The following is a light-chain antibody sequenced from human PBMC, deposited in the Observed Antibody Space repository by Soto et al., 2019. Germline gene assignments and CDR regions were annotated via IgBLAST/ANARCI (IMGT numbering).Light chain of an antibody. CDR2: DAS. CDR3: EQFSSYPRT. J-gene: IGKJ4*01. CDR1: QTVRNNY. V-gene: IGKV3-20*01. Sequence: EPALTLSSGTLSLSPGERATLCCRASQTVRNNYLAWYQQKPGHAPRLLIYDASRMATGIPDSFSGVGSGTDCTLTISTLEPEDFGVYYCEQFSSYPRTVGGGTKVDIK.